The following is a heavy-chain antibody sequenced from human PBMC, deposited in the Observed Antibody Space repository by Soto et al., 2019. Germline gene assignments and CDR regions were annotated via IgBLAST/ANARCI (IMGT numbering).Heavy chain of an antibody. D-gene: IGHD1-1*01. CDR1: GFTFSAYA. J-gene: IGHJ4*02. Sequence: GGSLRLSCAASGFTFSAYAMGWVRQPPGKGLEWVSSIGVSDGSRYYADSVKGRFSISRDNSKNTLYLQVNSLRAEDTAVYYCATQDFRGPTGTTWGQGTLVTVSS. CDR3: ATQDFRGPTGTT. V-gene: IGHV3-23*01. CDR2: IGVSDGSR.